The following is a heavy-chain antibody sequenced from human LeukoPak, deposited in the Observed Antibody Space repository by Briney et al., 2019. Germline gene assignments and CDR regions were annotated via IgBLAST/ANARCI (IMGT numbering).Heavy chain of an antibody. Sequence: GGSLRLSCAASGFTVSSNYMTWVRQAPGKGLEWVSVISSGGDTYYAGSVKGRFTISRDNSKNTLYLHMNSLRVEDTAVYYCARDACYDSSGLDYWGQGTLVTVSS. CDR2: ISSGGDT. V-gene: IGHV3-53*01. CDR3: ARDACYDSSGLDY. D-gene: IGHD3-22*01. J-gene: IGHJ4*02. CDR1: GFTVSSNY.